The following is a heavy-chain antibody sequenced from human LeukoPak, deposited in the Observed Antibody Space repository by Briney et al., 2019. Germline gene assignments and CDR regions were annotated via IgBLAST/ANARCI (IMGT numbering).Heavy chain of an antibody. CDR1: EFTFSNYG. D-gene: IGHD6-19*01. Sequence: PGGSLRLSCAASEFTFSNYGMHWVRQAPGKGLEWVAFIRYDESNEYYADSVKGRFTISRDNSKNTLYLQMNSLRADDTAVYYCASLKNSGWGNAFHFWGQGTMVTVSS. CDR2: IRYDESNE. CDR3: ASLKNSGWGNAFHF. V-gene: IGHV3-30*02. J-gene: IGHJ3*01.